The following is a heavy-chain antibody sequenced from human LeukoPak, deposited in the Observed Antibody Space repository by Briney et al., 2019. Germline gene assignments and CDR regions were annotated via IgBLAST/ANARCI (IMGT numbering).Heavy chain of an antibody. V-gene: IGHV6-1*01. CDR2: TYYRSKWYD. Sequence: SQTLSLTCVISGDSVSGNIAAWNWIRQSPSRGLEWLGRTYYRSKWYDDYAISVRSRTTINADTSKNQFSLHLNSVTPEDTAVYFCARGRHGELVSLFEYWGQGILVTVSS. CDR3: ARGRHGELVSLFEY. J-gene: IGHJ4*02. D-gene: IGHD1-7*01. CDR1: GDSVSGNIAA.